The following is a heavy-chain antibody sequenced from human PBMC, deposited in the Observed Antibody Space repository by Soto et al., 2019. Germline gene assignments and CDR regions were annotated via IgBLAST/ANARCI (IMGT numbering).Heavy chain of an antibody. V-gene: IGHV1-24*01. J-gene: IGHJ6*02. Sequence: GASVKVSCKVSGYTLTELSMHWVRQAPGKGLEWMGGFDPEDGETIYAQKFQGRVTMTEDTSTDTAYMELSSLRSEDTAVYYCATRQQWLVHDYYYYGMDVWGQGTTVTSP. CDR3: ATRQQWLVHDYYYYGMDV. D-gene: IGHD6-19*01. CDR2: FDPEDGET. CDR1: GYTLTELS.